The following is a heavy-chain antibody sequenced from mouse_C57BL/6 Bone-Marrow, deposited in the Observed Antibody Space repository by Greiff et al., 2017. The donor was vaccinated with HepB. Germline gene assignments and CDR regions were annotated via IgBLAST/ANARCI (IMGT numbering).Heavy chain of an antibody. D-gene: IGHD1-2*01. Sequence: EVQGVESGGGLVQPGGSMKLSCVASGFTFSNYWMNWVRQSPEKGLEWVAQIRLKSDNYATHYAESVKGRFTISRDDSKSSVYLQMNNLRAEDTGIYYCIPYYGPWYFDVWGTGTTVTVSS. V-gene: IGHV6-3*01. CDR2: IRLKSDNYAT. CDR3: IPYYGPWYFDV. J-gene: IGHJ1*03. CDR1: GFTFSNYW.